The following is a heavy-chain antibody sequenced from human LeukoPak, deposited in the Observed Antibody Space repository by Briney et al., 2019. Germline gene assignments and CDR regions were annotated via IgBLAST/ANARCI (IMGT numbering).Heavy chain of an antibody. Sequence: GGSLRLSCATSGFSFSSYSMNWVRQVPGKGLEWVSSISTIGAYIYYSDSVSGRFTISRDNRRKSLYLQMNSLGPEDTGLYYCAGSVRLGELSTFDYWGQGTLVTVSS. CDR3: AGSVRLGELSTFDY. J-gene: IGHJ4*02. V-gene: IGHV3-21*01. CDR2: ISTIGAYI. D-gene: IGHD3-16*02. CDR1: GFSFSSYS.